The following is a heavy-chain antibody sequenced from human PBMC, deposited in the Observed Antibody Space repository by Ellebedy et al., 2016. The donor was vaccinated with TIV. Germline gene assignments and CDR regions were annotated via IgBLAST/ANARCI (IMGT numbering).Heavy chain of an antibody. Sequence: MPSETLSLTCTVSGGSINNYYWSWIRQPPGKGLEWIGYIYYSGSTNYNPSLKSRVTISVDTSKNQFSLKLSSVTAADTAVYYCARRPYGYYYGMDVWGQGTTVTVSS. V-gene: IGHV4-59*08. D-gene: IGHD3-10*01. CDR3: ARRPYGYYYGMDV. J-gene: IGHJ6*02. CDR2: IYYSGST. CDR1: GGSINNYY.